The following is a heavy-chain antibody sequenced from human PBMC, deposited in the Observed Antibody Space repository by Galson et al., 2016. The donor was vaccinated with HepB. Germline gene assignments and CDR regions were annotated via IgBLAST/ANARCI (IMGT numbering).Heavy chain of an antibody. J-gene: IGHJ4*02. V-gene: IGHV3-23*01. CDR1: GFTFSTYA. CDR2: ISGSSGAI. D-gene: IGHD1-26*01. Sequence: SLRLSCAASGFTFSTYAMSWVRQAPGKGLEWVSGISGSSGAIYYADSVKSRFTISRENSKNALYLQMNSLRAEDTAVYYGATRLRAPANWGQGAQVTVSS. CDR3: ATRLRAPAN.